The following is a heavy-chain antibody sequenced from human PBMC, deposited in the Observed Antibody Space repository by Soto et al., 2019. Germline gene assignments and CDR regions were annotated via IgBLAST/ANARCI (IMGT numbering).Heavy chain of an antibody. J-gene: IGHJ6*02. CDR2: IKTKTDGGTK. V-gene: IGHV3-15*01. CDR1: GFTFNNAW. CDR3: TAAPVGDDSSGYYYYYGMDV. D-gene: IGHD3-22*01. Sequence: LRLSCAASGFTFNNAWMSWVRQAPGKGLEWVGRIKTKTDGGTKDYAAPVKGRVTILRDDSKKTLNLQMTNLKTEDTAVYFCTAAPVGDDSSGYYYYYGMDVWGQGTTVTVSS.